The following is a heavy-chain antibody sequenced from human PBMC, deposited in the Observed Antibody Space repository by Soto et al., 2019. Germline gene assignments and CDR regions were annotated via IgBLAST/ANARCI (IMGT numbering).Heavy chain of an antibody. V-gene: IGHV4-31*03. D-gene: IGHD3-22*01. CDR2: IYYSGST. Sequence: QVQLQESGPGLVKPSQTLSLTCTVSGGSISSGGYYWSWIRQHPGKGLEWIGYIYYSGSTYYNPSLMSRVTISVDTSKNPFSLKRRSVTAADTPVYYWAISSGYADWFDPWGQGTLVTVSS. J-gene: IGHJ5*02. CDR1: GGSISSGGYY. CDR3: AISSGYADWFDP.